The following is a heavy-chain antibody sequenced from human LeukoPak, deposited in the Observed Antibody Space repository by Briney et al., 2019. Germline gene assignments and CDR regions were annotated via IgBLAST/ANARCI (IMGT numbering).Heavy chain of an antibody. CDR1: GFTFSRYW. CDR2: INGDGSEK. CDR3: AKVNHSSGWYKVYYYYYMDV. Sequence: GGSLRLSCAASGFTFSRYWMSLVRQAPGKGLGWGANINGDGSEKYYVDSLKRRFTISRDNAKNSLYLQMSSLRAEDTAVYFCAKVNHSSGWYKVYYYYYMDVWGKGTTVTVSS. J-gene: IGHJ6*03. D-gene: IGHD6-19*01. V-gene: IGHV3-7*01.